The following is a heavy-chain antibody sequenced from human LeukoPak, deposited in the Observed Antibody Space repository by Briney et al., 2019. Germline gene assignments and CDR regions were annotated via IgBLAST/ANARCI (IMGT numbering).Heavy chain of an antibody. Sequence: SETLSLTCTVSGGSFSSSTYYWGWIRQPPGKGLEWIGSIYYSGSTYYNPSLKSRVTMSVDTSKNQFSLKLSSVTAADTAVYYCARTLTMTYAFDIWGQGTMVTVSS. D-gene: IGHD3-22*01. CDR3: ARTLTMTYAFDI. J-gene: IGHJ3*02. V-gene: IGHV4-39*01. CDR1: GGSFSSSTYY. CDR2: IYYSGST.